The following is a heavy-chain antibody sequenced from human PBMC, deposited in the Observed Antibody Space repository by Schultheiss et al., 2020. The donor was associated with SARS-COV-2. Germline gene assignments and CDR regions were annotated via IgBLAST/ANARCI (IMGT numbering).Heavy chain of an antibody. V-gene: IGHV4-59*12. D-gene: IGHD3-10*01. Sequence: SETLSLTCTVSGGSISSYYWTWIRQTPGKGLEWLGYIYYSGGTNYNPSLKSRVTISLDTSKNQFSLKLSSVTAADTAVYYCAREERITMVRGVIIPGWFDPWGQGTLVTVSS. J-gene: IGHJ5*02. CDR1: GGSISSYY. CDR3: AREERITMVRGVIIPGWFDP. CDR2: IYYSGGT.